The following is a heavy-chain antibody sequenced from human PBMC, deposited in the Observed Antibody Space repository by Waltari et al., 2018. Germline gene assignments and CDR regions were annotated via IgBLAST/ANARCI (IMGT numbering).Heavy chain of an antibody. CDR1: GFTFSPYA. Sequence: EVQLFESGGGLVQPGGSLRLSWSAPGFTFSPYALSVVRQVPGKGLEWVSAISGSGGSTYYADSVKGRFTISRDNSKNTLYLQMNSLRAEDTAVYYCAKGIAVAGALPFDYWGQGTLVTVSS. V-gene: IGHV3-23*01. CDR3: AKGIAVAGALPFDY. J-gene: IGHJ4*02. D-gene: IGHD6-19*01. CDR2: ISGSGGST.